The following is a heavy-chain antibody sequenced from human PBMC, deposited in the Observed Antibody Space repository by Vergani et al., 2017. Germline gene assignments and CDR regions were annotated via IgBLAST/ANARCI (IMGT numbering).Heavy chain of an antibody. D-gene: IGHD3-22*01. CDR2: IYYSGST. Sequence: QVQLQESGPGLVKPSETLSLTCTVSGGSISSYYWSWIRQPPGKGLEWIGYIYYSGSTNYNPSLKSRVTISVDTSKNQFSLKLSSVTAADSAVYYCARGRYYDSSGYYYLFDYWGQGTLVTASS. J-gene: IGHJ4*02. CDR1: GGSISSYY. CDR3: ARGRYYDSSGYYYLFDY. V-gene: IGHV4-59*01.